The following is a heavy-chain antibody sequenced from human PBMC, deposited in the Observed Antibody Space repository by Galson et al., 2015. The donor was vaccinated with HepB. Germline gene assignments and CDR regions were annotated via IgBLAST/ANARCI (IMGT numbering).Heavy chain of an antibody. CDR3: ARGHSVDYWKTEDC. V-gene: IGHV1-8*01. CDR2: MNPNSGNT. CDR1: GYTFTSYD. D-gene: IGHD1-1*01. J-gene: IGHJ4*02. Sequence: SVKVSCKASGYTFTSYDINWVRQATGQGLEWMGWMNPNSGNTGYAQKFQGRVTMTRNTSMSTAYMELSSLRSEDTAVYYCARGHSVDYWKTEDCWGQGTLVTVSS.